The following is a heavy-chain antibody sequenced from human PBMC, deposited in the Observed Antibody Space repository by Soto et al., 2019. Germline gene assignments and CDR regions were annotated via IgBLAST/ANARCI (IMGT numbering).Heavy chain of an antibody. CDR2: IPYDGNSQ. CDR1: GFIFSDYA. J-gene: IGHJ4*02. V-gene: IGHV3-30-3*01. D-gene: IGHD1-1*01. Sequence: QVQLVESGGGVDQPGRSLTVSCVGSGFIFSDYAFHWVRQPPGKGLEWVAAIPYDGNSQYYADSVKGRFTVSRDASRHTIYMQMNSLRLEDTAVYYCARVRLPMTTNDGFDHWGQGTLVTVSS. CDR3: ARVRLPMTTNDGFDH.